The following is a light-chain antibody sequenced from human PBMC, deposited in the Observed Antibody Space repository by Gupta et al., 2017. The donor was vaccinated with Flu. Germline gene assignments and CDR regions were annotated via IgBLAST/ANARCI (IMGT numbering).Light chain of an antibody. J-gene: IGKJ4*01. CDR2: KAS. Sequence: DIQMTQSPSPLSASVGDRVTITCRASQSISSWLAWYQQKPGKAPKLLIYKASSLESGVPSRFSGSGSGTEFTLTISSLKPDDFATYYCQQYNSYSLTFGGGTKVEIK. CDR1: QSISSW. CDR3: QQYNSYSLT. V-gene: IGKV1-5*03.